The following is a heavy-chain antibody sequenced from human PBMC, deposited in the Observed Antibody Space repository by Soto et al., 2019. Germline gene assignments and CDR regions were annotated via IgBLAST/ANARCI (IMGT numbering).Heavy chain of an antibody. J-gene: IGHJ6*04. Sequence: EVQLVESGGGLVQPGGSLRLSCAASGFTVSSNYMSWVRQAPGKGLEWVSLIQSGGSTYYAGSVKGSCTITRDNSNNTLFLQMNSLRAEDAAVSFCARDDVHCSGGTCYGVGMDVCGRGTTVAVGS. CDR2: IQSGGST. CDR1: GFTVSSNY. CDR3: ARDDVHCSGGTCYGVGMDV. D-gene: IGHD2-15*01. V-gene: IGHV3-66*01.